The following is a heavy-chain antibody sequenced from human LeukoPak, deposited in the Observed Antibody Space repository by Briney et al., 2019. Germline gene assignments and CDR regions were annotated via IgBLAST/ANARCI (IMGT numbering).Heavy chain of an antibody. CDR3: ARDLVEDYYYYYYMDV. CDR1: GFSFSDYY. D-gene: IGHD2-21*01. Sequence: GGSLRLSCAASGFSFSDYYMSWIRQAPGKGLEGVSYISSSGSTIYYADSVKGRFTISRDNAKNSLYLQMNSLRAEDTAVYYCARDLVEDYYYYYYMDVWGKGTTVTVSS. V-gene: IGHV3-11*01. J-gene: IGHJ6*03. CDR2: ISSSGSTI.